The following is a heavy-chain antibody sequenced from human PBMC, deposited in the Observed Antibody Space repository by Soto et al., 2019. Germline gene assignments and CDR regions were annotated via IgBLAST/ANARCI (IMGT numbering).Heavy chain of an antibody. Sequence: QLQLQESGPGLVKPSETLSLTCTVSGGSISSSSYYWGWIRQPPGKGLEWIGSIYYSGSTYYNPSRKRRVTIPADTPKNQFSLTLSSVTAADTAVYYCARHSGGYTVTPVDYWGQGTLVTVSS. CDR2: IYYSGST. V-gene: IGHV4-39*01. CDR1: GGSISSSSYY. D-gene: IGHD4-4*01. CDR3: ARHSGGYTVTPVDY. J-gene: IGHJ4*02.